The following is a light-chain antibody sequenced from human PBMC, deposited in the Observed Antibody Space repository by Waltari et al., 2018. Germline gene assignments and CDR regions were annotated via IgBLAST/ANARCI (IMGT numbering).Light chain of an antibody. J-gene: IGKJ1*01. CDR3: QHYLRLPAT. CDR1: QSGNRY. V-gene: IGKV3-20*01. CDR2: YAC. Sequence: SCRTNQSGNRYLAWYQQKPGKPPGLLIYYACSRATGIPDRFSGRGSGTDFSVTISRLEPEDYAVYHCQHYLRLPATFGQGTKVEIK.